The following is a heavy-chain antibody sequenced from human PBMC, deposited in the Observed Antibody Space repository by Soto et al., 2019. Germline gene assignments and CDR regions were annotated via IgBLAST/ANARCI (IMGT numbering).Heavy chain of an antibody. D-gene: IGHD2-15*01. CDR3: AKDFGDIVVVVLAPYGMDV. Sequence: PGGSLRLSCAASGFTFTNYAMNWVRQAPGKGLEWVSVISGSGESTYYADSVKGRSTISRDNSKNTLYLQMNSLRAEDTAVYFCAKDFGDIVVVVLAPYGMDVWGLGTTVTVSS. CDR2: ISGSGEST. J-gene: IGHJ6*02. V-gene: IGHV3-23*01. CDR1: GFTFTNYA.